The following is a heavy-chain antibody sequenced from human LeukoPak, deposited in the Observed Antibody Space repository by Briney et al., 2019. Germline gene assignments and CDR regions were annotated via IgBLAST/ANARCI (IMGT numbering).Heavy chain of an antibody. V-gene: IGHV3-21*01. CDR1: GFSFSDYN. CDR3: AELGITMIGGV. J-gene: IGHJ6*04. CDR2: ITTSSTYI. D-gene: IGHD3-10*02. Sequence: GGSLRLSCAAPGFSFSDYNMNWVRQAPGKALEWVSSITTSSTYIYYGDSVKGRFTISRDNAKNSLYLQMNSLRAEDTAVYYCAELGITMIGGVWGKGTTVTISS.